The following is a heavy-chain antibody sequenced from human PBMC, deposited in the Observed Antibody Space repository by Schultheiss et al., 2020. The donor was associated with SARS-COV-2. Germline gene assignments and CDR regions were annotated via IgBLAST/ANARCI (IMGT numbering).Heavy chain of an antibody. CDR1: GFTFSSYS. Sequence: GGSLRLSCAASGFTFSSYSMNWVRQAPGKGLEWVSYISSSSSTIYYADSVKGRFTISRDNAKNTLYLQMNSLRAEDKAVYYCAREGGRPWGQGTLVTVSS. CDR3: AREGGRP. CDR2: ISSSSSTI. J-gene: IGHJ4*02. V-gene: IGHV3-48*01. D-gene: IGHD3-16*01.